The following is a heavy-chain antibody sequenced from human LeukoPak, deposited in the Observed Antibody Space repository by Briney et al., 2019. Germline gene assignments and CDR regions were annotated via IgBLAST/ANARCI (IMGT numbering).Heavy chain of an antibody. Sequence: SVKVSCKASGYTFTSYDINWVRQAPGQGLQWMGRIIPILGIANYAQRFQGRVTITADKSTSTAYMELSSLRSEDTAVYYCARENILTGHDAFDIWGQGTMVTVSS. V-gene: IGHV1-69*04. CDR1: GYTFTSYD. CDR2: IIPILGIA. CDR3: ARENILTGHDAFDI. D-gene: IGHD3-9*01. J-gene: IGHJ3*02.